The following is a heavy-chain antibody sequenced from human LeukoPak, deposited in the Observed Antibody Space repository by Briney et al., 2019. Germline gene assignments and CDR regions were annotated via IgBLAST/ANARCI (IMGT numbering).Heavy chain of an antibody. CDR1: GGSISSYY. Sequence: PSETLSLTCTVSGGSISSYYWSWIRQPPGKGLEWIGYIYYSGSTNYNPSLKSRVTISVDTSKNQFSLKLSSVTAADTAVYYCARRPAEGYFDYWGQGTLVTVSS. V-gene: IGHV4-59*01. CDR2: IYYSGST. J-gene: IGHJ4*02. D-gene: IGHD6-25*01. CDR3: ARRPAEGYFDY.